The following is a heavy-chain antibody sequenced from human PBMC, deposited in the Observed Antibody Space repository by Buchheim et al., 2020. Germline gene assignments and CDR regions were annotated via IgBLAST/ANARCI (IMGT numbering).Heavy chain of an antibody. CDR2: IKQDGSEK. D-gene: IGHD2-2*01. CDR3: ARGRYCNSTSCHPSFAFDI. J-gene: IGHJ3*02. V-gene: IGHV3-7*04. Sequence: EVQLVESGGGLVQPGGSLRLSCAASGFTFSSHWMSWVRQAPGKGLEWVANIKQDGSEKHYVDSVKGRFTISRDNAKNSLYLQMNSLRAEDTAVYYCARGRYCNSTSCHPSFAFDIWGQGT. CDR1: GFTFSSHW.